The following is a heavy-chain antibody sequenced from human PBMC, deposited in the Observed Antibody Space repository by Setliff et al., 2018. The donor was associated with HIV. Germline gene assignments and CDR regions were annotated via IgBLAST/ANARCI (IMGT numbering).Heavy chain of an antibody. Sequence: SETLSLTCVVSADSFSNYDWTWIRQSPGKALEWIGYISSSGPTNYNHSLRRRVTISIETSNTRFSLWLRSATAADTATYFCARLGRAIDDGGSSLRLDFWGQGMLVTVSS. J-gene: IGHJ4*02. CDR3: ARLGRAIDDGGSSLRLDF. CDR1: ADSFSNYD. V-gene: IGHV4-4*08. CDR2: ISSSGPT. D-gene: IGHD2-21*01.